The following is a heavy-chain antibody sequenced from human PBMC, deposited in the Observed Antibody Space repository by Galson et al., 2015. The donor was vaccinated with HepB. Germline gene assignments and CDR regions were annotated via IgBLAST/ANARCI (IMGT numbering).Heavy chain of an antibody. CDR2: ISGSGGST. Sequence: SLRLSCAASGFTFSSYAMSWVRQAPGKGLEWVSAISGSGGSTYYADSVKGRFTISRDNSKNTLYLQMNSLRAEDTAVYYCACRGYFDWLSQARHFDYWGQGTLVTVSS. J-gene: IGHJ4*02. CDR3: ACRGYFDWLSQARHFDY. V-gene: IGHV3-23*01. CDR1: GFTFSSYA. D-gene: IGHD3-9*01.